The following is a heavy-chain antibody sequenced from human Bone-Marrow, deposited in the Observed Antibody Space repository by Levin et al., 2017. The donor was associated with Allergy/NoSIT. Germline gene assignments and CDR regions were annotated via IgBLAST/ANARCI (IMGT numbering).Heavy chain of an antibody. J-gene: IGHJ6*02. D-gene: IGHD3-22*01. CDR2: IYSSGNT. V-gene: IGHV4-30-4*01. CDR1: GASISSTDYY. CDR3: ARDGDYYDSSGYDIVYYGMDV. Sequence: SQTLSLTCTVSGASISSTDYYWSWIRQPPGKGLEWIGYIYSSGNTHYNPSLKSRFTMSLDASKNQISLKLNSVTAADTAVEYCARDGDYYDSSGYDIVYYGMDVWGQGTTVTVSS.